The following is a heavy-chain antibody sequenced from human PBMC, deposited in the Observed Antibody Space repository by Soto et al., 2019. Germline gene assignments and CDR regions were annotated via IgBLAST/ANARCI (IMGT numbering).Heavy chain of an antibody. Sequence: PGESLKISCKNSGYSFINYWIGWVRQMPGKGLEWMGIIYFGDSDTRYSPSFQGQVTISADKSIGTAYVQWSSLKASDTAIYYCARLGVTRGFDIWDQGTMVTVSS. CDR2: IYFGDSDT. V-gene: IGHV5-51*01. D-gene: IGHD2-21*02. CDR3: ARLGVTRGFDI. J-gene: IGHJ3*02. CDR1: GYSFINYW.